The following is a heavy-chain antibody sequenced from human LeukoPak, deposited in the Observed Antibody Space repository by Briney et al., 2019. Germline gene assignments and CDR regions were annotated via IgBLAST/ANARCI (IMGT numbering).Heavy chain of an antibody. D-gene: IGHD6-19*01. CDR1: GYTFTGYY. CDR2: INPNSGGT. J-gene: IGHJ4*02. Sequence: ASVKVSCKASGYTFTGYYMHWVRQAPGQGLEWMGWINPNSGGTNYAQKFQGRVIMTRDTSISTAYMELSRLRSDVTAVYYCASRDSSGLPGFDYWGQGTLVTVSS. CDR3: ASRDSSGLPGFDY. V-gene: IGHV1-2*02.